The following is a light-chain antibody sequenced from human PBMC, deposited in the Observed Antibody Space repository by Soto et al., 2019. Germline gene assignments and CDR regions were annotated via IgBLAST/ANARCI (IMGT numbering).Light chain of an antibody. CDR2: GAF. CDR1: QSVTRDY. V-gene: IGKV3-20*01. J-gene: IGKJ2*01. Sequence: EIVLTQSPGTLSLSPGDRVTLSCRASQSVTRDYLAWYQQTPGQAPWLLLYGAFRRATGIPDRFSGSGSGTDFTLTISRLEPEDSAVYYCHQYGTAPPYTFGQGTKLEIK. CDR3: HQYGTAPPYT.